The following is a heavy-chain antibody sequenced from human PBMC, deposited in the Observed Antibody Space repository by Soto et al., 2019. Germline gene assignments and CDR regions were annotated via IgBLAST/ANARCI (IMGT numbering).Heavy chain of an antibody. V-gene: IGHV3-30-3*01. CDR3: AREKGSSSWYVGYYYGMDV. D-gene: IGHD6-13*01. CDR1: GFTFSSYG. Sequence: GGSLRLSCAASGFTFSSYGMHWVRQAPGKGLEWVAVISYDGSNKYYADSVKGRFTISRDNSKNTLYRQMNSLRAEDTAVYYCAREKGSSSWYVGYYYGMDVWGQGTTVTVSS. J-gene: IGHJ6*02. CDR2: ISYDGSNK.